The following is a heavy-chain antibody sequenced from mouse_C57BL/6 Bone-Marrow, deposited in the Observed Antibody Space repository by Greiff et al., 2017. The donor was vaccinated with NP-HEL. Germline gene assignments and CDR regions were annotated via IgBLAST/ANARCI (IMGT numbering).Heavy chain of an antibody. V-gene: IGHV1-5*01. Sequence: DVKLQESGTVLARPGASVKMSCKTSGYTFTSYWMHWVKQRPGQGLEWIGAIYPGNSDTSYNQKFKGKAKLTAVTSASTAYMELSSLTNEDSAVYYCTRCCLLLRRDYAMDYWGQGTSVTVSS. CDR2: IYPGNSDT. CDR1: GYTFTSYW. CDR3: TRCCLLLRRDYAMDY. D-gene: IGHD1-1*01. J-gene: IGHJ4*01.